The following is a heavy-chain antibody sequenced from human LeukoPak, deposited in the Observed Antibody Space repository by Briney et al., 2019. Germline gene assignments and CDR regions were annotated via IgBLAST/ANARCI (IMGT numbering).Heavy chain of an antibody. Sequence: GGSLRLSCAASGSTFSSYAMSWVRQAPGKGLEWVSAISGSGGSTYYADSVKGRFTISRDNSKNTLYLQMNSLRAEDTAVYYCAKHTLLVVPAATYDYRGQGTLVTVSS. D-gene: IGHD2-2*01. CDR3: AKHTLLVVPAATYDY. J-gene: IGHJ4*02. CDR2: ISGSGGST. CDR1: GSTFSSYA. V-gene: IGHV3-23*01.